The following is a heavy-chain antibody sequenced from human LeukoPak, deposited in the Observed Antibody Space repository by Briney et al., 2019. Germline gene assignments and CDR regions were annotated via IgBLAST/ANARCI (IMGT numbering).Heavy chain of an antibody. Sequence: ASVKVSCKASGYTFTGYYMHWVRQAPGQGLEWMGWINPNSGGTNYAQKFQGRVTMTRDTSTSTVYMELSSLRSEDTAVYYCARVGRTRDTGRYYGTDVWGQGTTVTVSS. CDR2: INPNSGGT. J-gene: IGHJ6*02. CDR3: ARVGRTRDTGRYYGTDV. D-gene: IGHD3-16*02. CDR1: GYTFTGYY. V-gene: IGHV1-2*02.